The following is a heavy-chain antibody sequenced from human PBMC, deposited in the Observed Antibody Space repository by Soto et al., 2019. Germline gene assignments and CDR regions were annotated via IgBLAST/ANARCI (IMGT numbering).Heavy chain of an antibody. V-gene: IGHV1-69*01. CDR2: TIPIVGTA. CDR3: ATNDKQQLVPAGNYYYYYYGMDV. Sequence: QVQLVQSGAEVKKPGSSVKVSCKASGGTFSSYAISWVRQAPGQGLEWMGGTIPIVGTANYAQKFQGRVTITADEATSTAYMELSSLRSEDTAVYYCATNDKQQLVPAGNYYYYYYGMDVWGKGTTVTVSS. J-gene: IGHJ6*04. D-gene: IGHD6-13*01. CDR1: GGTFSSYA.